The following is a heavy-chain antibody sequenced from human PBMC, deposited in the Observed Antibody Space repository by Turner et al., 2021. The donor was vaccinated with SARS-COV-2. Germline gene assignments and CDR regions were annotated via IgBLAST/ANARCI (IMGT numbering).Heavy chain of an antibody. V-gene: IGHV4-39*02. D-gene: IGHD2-21*02. Sequence: QLQLQESGPGLVKPSETLSLTCTVSGGSISSSSYFWGWIRQPPGKGLEWIGSIYYSGGTYYKPSLKSRVTISVDTSKNQFSLKLRSVTAADTAVYYCARDGGDPPRYFQHWGQGTLVTVSS. J-gene: IGHJ1*01. CDR3: ARDGGDPPRYFQH. CDR1: GGSISSSSYF. CDR2: IYYSGGT.